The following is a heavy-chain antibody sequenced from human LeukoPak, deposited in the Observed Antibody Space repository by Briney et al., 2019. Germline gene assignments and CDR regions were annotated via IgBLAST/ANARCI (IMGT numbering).Heavy chain of an antibody. J-gene: IGHJ4*02. V-gene: IGHV4-59*12. D-gene: IGHD6-19*01. Sequence: SETLSLTCTVSGGSISRYYWSWIRQPPGKGLEWIGYIYSSGSTNYNPSLKSRVTISVDTSKNQFSLLLNSVTPEDTAVYYCARGWLGSGLDYWGQGTLVTVSS. CDR2: IYSSGST. CDR3: ARGWLGSGLDY. CDR1: GGSISRYY.